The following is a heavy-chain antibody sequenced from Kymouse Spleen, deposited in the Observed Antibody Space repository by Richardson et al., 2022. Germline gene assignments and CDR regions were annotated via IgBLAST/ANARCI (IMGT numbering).Heavy chain of an antibody. Sequence: QVQLQQWGAGLLKPSETLSLTCAVYGGSFSGYYWSWIRQPPGKGLEWIGEINHSGSTNYNPSLKSRVTISVDTSKNQFSLKLSSVTAADTAVYYCARGRTAMVSPFDYWGQGTLVTVSS. CDR1: GGSFSGYY. V-gene: IGHV4-34*01. J-gene: IGHJ4*02. D-gene: IGHD5-18,IGHD5-18*01. CDR3: ARGRTAMVSPFDY. CDR2: INHSGST.